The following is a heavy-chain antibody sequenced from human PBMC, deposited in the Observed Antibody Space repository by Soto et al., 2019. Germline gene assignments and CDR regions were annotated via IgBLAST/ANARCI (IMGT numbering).Heavy chain of an antibody. CDR1: GFTISSYS. CDR3: ARDAPPLAYYYDHNWFDP. V-gene: IGHV3-48*02. J-gene: IGHJ5*02. D-gene: IGHD3-22*01. CDR2: ISSSSSTI. Sequence: PGGSLRLSCAASGFTISSYSMNWVRQAPGKGLEWVSYISSSSSTIYYADSVKGRFTISRDNAKNSLYLQMNSLRDEDTAVYYCARDAPPLAYYYDHNWFDPWGQGTLVTVSS.